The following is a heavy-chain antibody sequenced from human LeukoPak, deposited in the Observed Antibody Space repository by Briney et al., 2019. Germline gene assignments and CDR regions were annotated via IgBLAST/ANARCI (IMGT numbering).Heavy chain of an antibody. CDR2: IRAKANNYAT. CDR1: GFTLSGSA. J-gene: IGHJ4*02. Sequence: GGSLKLSCAASGFTLSGSALYWVRQASGKGLEWVGRIRAKANNYATTYAASVQGRFSISRDDSKNMAYLQMNSLKTEDTAVYYCTINLRTGFYYFDYWGQGTLVTVSS. V-gene: IGHV3-73*01. D-gene: IGHD3-10*01. CDR3: TINLRTGFYYFDY.